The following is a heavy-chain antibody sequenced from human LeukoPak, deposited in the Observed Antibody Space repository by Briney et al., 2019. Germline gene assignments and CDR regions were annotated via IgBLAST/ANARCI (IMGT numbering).Heavy chain of an antibody. CDR2: IYYSGST. Sequence: SETLSLTCTVSGGSISGSSYYWGWIRQPPGKGLEWIGYIYYSGSTNYNPSLKSRVTISVDTSKNQFSLKLSSVTAADTAVYYCARGVGIHSTVSSSWYDYWGQGTLVTVSS. D-gene: IGHD6-13*01. V-gene: IGHV4-61*05. CDR1: GGSISGSSYY. CDR3: ARGVGIHSTVSSSWYDY. J-gene: IGHJ4*02.